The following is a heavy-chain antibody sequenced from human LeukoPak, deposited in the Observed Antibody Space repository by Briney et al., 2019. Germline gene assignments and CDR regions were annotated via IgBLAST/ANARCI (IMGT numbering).Heavy chain of an antibody. V-gene: IGHV4-39*01. D-gene: IGHD3-22*01. Sequence: SETLSLTCTVSGGSISSSSYYWGWIRQPPGKGLEWIGSIYYSGSTYYNPPLKSQVTISVDTSKHQFSLKLSSVTAADTAVYYCARAPSYYDSSSFDYWGQGTLVTVSS. CDR2: IYYSGST. J-gene: IGHJ4*02. CDR1: GGSISSSSYY. CDR3: ARAPSYYDSSSFDY.